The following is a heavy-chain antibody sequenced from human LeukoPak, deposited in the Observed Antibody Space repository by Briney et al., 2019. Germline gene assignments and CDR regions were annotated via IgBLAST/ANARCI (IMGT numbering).Heavy chain of an antibody. CDR2: IKSDGSST. Sequence: GGSLRLSCEVSGFTFSTYWMHWVRQVPGKGLVWVSRIKSDGSSTSYADSVKGRFTISRGNAKSTVYLLMNSLRAEDTAIYYCARTGMDVWGQGTTVTVSS. V-gene: IGHV3-74*01. J-gene: IGHJ6*02. CDR1: GFTFSTYW. CDR3: ARTGMDV.